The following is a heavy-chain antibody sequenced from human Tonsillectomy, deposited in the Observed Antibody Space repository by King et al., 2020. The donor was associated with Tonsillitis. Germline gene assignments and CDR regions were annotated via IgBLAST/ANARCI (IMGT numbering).Heavy chain of an antibody. CDR1: GGSISSYY. Sequence: QLQESGPGLVKPSETLSLTCTVSGGSISSYYWSWIRQPAGKGLEWIGRIYSSGSTNYNPSLKSRVTMSVDTSKNQFSLKLSSLTAADTAVYYCAREASTHYYYYGMDVWGQGTTVTVSS. D-gene: IGHD2-2*01. V-gene: IGHV4-4*07. CDR3: AREASTHYYYYGMDV. CDR2: IYSSGST. J-gene: IGHJ6*02.